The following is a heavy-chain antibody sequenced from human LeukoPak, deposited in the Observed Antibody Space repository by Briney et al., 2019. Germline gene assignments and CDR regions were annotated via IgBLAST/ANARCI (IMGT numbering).Heavy chain of an antibody. CDR1: GYTFTGYY. CDR2: INPNSGGT. CDR3: AREDSPGYSSSWYKYYYYFYMDV. V-gene: IGHV1-2*06. D-gene: IGHD6-13*01. Sequence: ASVKVSCKASGYTFTGYYMHWVRQAPGQGLEWMGRINPNSGGTNYAQRFQGRVTMTRDTSISTAYMELSRLRSDDTAVYYCAREDSPGYSSSWYKYYYYFYMDVWGKGTTVTVSS. J-gene: IGHJ6*03.